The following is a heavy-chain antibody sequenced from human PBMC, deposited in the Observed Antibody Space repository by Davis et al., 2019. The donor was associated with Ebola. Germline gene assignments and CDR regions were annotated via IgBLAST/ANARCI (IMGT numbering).Heavy chain of an antibody. J-gene: IGHJ4*02. CDR3: ATDGGYNWNGYYFDY. CDR2: IIPIFGTA. CDR1: GGTFSSYA. V-gene: IGHV1-69*13. Sequence: SVKVSCKASGGTFSSYAISWVRQAPGQGLEWMGGIIPIFGTANYAQKFQGRVTITADESTSTAYMELSSLRSDDTAVYYCATDGGYNWNGYYFDYWGQGTLVTVSS. D-gene: IGHD1-20*01.